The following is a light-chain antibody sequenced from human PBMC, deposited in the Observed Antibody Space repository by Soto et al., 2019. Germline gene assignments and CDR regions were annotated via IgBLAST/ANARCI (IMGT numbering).Light chain of an antibody. CDR2: GAS. Sequence: EIVMTQSPATLSVSPGERATLSCRASQSVSSNLAWYQQKPGQAPRLLIYGASTRATGIPARFSGSGSGTEFNLTISSLQSEDFAVYYWQQYNNWPPWTFGQGTKVEIK. V-gene: IGKV3-15*01. J-gene: IGKJ1*01. CDR3: QQYNNWPPWT. CDR1: QSVSSN.